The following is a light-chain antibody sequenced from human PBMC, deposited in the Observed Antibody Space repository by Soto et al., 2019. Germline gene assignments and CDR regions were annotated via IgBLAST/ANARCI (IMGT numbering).Light chain of an antibody. Sequence: EIVLTQSPATLSLSPGERATLSCRASESVSSTSLTWLQHRPGQAPRLLIYDVSTRAPGIPASFSGSGSGTDFTLTISNLEPEDFAVYYCHQRSRWPRTFGQGTKLDMK. J-gene: IGKJ2*01. CDR3: HQRSRWPRT. CDR2: DVS. CDR1: ESVSSTS. V-gene: IGKV3-11*01.